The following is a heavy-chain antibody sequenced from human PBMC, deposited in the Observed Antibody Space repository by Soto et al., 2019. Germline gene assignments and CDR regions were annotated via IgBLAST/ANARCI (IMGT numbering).Heavy chain of an antibody. CDR2: FDPEDGET. CDR3: ATGLIDSSGWYHPGAH. Sequence: VKVSCKASGYTFTSYYMHWVRQAPGKGLEWMGGFDPEDGETIYAQKFQGRVTMTEDTYKDTAYMELSSLRSEDTAVYYCATGLIDSSGWYHPGAHWSQGTLVTVSS. J-gene: IGHJ4*02. D-gene: IGHD6-19*01. V-gene: IGHV1-24*01. CDR1: GYTFTSYY.